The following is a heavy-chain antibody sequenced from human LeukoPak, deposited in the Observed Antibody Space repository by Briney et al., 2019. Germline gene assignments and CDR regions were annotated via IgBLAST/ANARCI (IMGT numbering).Heavy chain of an antibody. D-gene: IGHD3-16*01. CDR2: IYYSGST. J-gene: IGHJ4*02. CDR1: GGSLSSYY. CDR3: AGGINDYYFDY. V-gene: IGHV4-59*01. Sequence: PSETLSLTCSVSGGSLSSYYWSWIRQPPGKGLEWIGYIYYSGSTNYNPSLTSRVTISVDTSKNQFSPKLSSVTAADTAVYYCAGGINDYYFDYWGQGTLVTVSS.